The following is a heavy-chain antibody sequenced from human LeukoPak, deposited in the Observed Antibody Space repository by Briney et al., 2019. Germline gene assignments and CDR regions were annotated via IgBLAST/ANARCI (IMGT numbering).Heavy chain of an antibody. CDR1: GGSISSYY. J-gene: IGHJ4*02. CDR2: IYYSGST. D-gene: IGHD2-2*01. CDR3: ARDPIVVVPAALDY. V-gene: IGHV4-59*12. Sequence: SETLSLTCTVSGGSISSYYWSWIRQPPGKGLEWIGYIYYSGSTNYNPSLKSRVTISVDTSKNQFSLKLSSVTAADTAVYYCARDPIVVVPAALDYWGQGTLVTVSS.